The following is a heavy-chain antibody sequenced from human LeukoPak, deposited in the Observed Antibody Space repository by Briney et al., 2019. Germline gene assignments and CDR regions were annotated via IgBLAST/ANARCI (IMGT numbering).Heavy chain of an antibody. CDR3: ARAQVTMIVVTRGIVAEYFQH. J-gene: IGHJ1*01. Sequence: GASVKVSCKASGYTFTGYYMHWVRQAPGQGLEWMGWINPNSGGTNYAQKFQGRVTMTRDTSISTAYMELSRLRSDDTAVYYCARAQVTMIVVTRGIVAEYFQHWGQGTLVTVSS. CDR1: GYTFTGYY. V-gene: IGHV1-2*02. D-gene: IGHD3-22*01. CDR2: INPNSGGT.